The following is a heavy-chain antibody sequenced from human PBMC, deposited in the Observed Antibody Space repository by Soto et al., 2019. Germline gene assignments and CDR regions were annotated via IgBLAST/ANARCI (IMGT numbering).Heavy chain of an antibody. V-gene: IGHV1-3*01. D-gene: IGHD1-1*01. Sequence: GGSVNVSCKASGYTFTSNAMHWVRQAPGQRLEWMGSINAGSGNTKYSQKFQGRATITRGTSASTAYVELSSLRSEDTAVYYCARNANTNAWGKGTRITVSS. CDR3: ARNANTNA. J-gene: IGHJ6*04. CDR1: GYTFTSNA. CDR2: INAGSGNT.